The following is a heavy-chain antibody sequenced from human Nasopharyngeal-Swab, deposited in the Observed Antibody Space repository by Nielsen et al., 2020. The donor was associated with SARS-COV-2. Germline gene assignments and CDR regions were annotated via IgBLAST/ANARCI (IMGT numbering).Heavy chain of an antibody. V-gene: IGHV3-23*01. J-gene: IGHJ3*02. Sequence: GESLKISCAASGFTFSSYAMTWVRQAPGKGLEWVSVVTGSGYGTDYGDSVKGRFTISRDNAKNTLYLQMNSLRAEDTAVYYCARKDVFAYGVDAFDIWGQGTMVTVSS. CDR3: ARKDVFAYGVDAFDI. CDR2: VTGSGYGT. D-gene: IGHD3-10*01. CDR1: GFTFSSYA.